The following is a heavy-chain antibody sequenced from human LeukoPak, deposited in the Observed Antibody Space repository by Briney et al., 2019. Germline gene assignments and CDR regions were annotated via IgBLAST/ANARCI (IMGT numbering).Heavy chain of an antibody. J-gene: IGHJ3*02. CDR1: AFTFSTYA. Sequence: GGSLRLSCTTSAFTFSTYAMHWVRQAPGKGLQWVAVMSYAGTNKYYADSVKGRFTISRDNSKNTLYLQMNSLRAEDTAVYYCARPEATDAFDIWGQGTMVTVSS. CDR3: ARPEATDAFDI. CDR2: MSYAGTNK. V-gene: IGHV3-30-3*01.